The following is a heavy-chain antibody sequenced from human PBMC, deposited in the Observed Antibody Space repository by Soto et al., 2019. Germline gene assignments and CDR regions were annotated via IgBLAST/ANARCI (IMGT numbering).Heavy chain of an antibody. CDR2: IDWDDDK. CDR1: GFSLSTSGMC. J-gene: IGHJ6*02. CDR3: ARILAGRPRNYYYYYRMDV. Sequence: SGPTLVNPTQTLTLTCTFCGFSLSTSGMCVSWTRQPPGKALQWIALIDWDDDKYYSTSLKTRLTISKETSKTQVVLTMTNMHSVYTATYYCARILAGRPRNYYYYYRMDVWGHGTPV. V-gene: IGHV2-70*01.